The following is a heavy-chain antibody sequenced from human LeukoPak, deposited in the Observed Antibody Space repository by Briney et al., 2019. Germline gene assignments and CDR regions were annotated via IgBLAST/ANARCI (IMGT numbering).Heavy chain of an antibody. D-gene: IGHD3-16*02. CDR2: INPNSGGT. CDR1: RYTFTGYY. Sequence: ASVKVSCKASRYTFTGYYMHWVRQAPGQGLEWMGWINPNSGGTNYAQKFQGRVTMTRDTSISTAYMELSRLRSDDTAVYYCARDFAPYYDYVWGSYHFDYWGQGTLVTVSS. V-gene: IGHV1-2*02. J-gene: IGHJ4*02. CDR3: ARDFAPYYDYVWGSYHFDY.